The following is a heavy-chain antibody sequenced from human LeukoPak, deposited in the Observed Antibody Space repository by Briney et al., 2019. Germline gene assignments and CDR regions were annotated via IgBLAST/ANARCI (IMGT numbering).Heavy chain of an antibody. CDR3: ARGPGQLTSECFDS. D-gene: IGHD6-13*01. Sequence: SETLSLTCTVSGGSIHSHWSWIRQPAGKGLEWIGRIYTSGSTNYNPSLKSRVTLSVDTSKNQFSLKVNSVTAADAAVYYCARGPGQLTSECFDSWGQGTLVTVSS. CDR2: IYTSGST. J-gene: IGHJ5*01. V-gene: IGHV4-4*07. CDR1: GGSIHSH.